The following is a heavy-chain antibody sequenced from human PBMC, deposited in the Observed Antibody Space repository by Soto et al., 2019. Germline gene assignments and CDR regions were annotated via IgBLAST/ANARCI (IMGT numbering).Heavy chain of an antibody. J-gene: IGHJ3*01. CDR2: VGGSDGDSNGVA. CDR1: GFMLDNYA. D-gene: IGHD3-16*01. V-gene: IGHV3-23*04. CDR3: VKRGRNWGAFDL. Sequence: QLVASGGDLVQPGKSLRLSCAASGFMLDNYAMSWIRQAPGKGPEWVSTVGGSDGDSNGVAWDEDSVRGRFIISGDMSASIVSRQMYNLRVEDTALYYCVKRGRNWGAFDLWCQGTKVVVSS.